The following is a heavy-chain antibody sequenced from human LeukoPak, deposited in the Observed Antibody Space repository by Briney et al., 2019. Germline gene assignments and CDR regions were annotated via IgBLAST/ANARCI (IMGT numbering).Heavy chain of an antibody. CDR1: GFTFEDHG. D-gene: IGHD6-19*01. CDR2: INWNGGST. J-gene: IGHJ4*02. Sequence: PGGSLRLSCAASGFTFEDHGMRWVRPVPGKGLEWVSGINWNGGSTGYADSVKGRFTISRDNAKNSLYLQMNSLRAEDTALYYCAAGDRNGWYFDYWGQGTLVTVSS. V-gene: IGHV3-20*04. CDR3: AAGDRNGWYFDY.